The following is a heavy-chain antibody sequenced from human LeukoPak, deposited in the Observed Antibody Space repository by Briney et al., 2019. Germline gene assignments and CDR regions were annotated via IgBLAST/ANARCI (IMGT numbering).Heavy chain of an antibody. CDR3: VRGLLEWLRLETYYFDY. D-gene: IGHD3-3*01. Sequence: GGSLRLSCEASGFTFSRYWMHWVRQAPGKGLVWVSRINSDGSRTTYADSVRGRFTISRDNAKNTLYLQMNSLRADDTATYYCVRGLLEWLRLETYYFDYWGQGTLVTVSS. J-gene: IGHJ4*02. CDR1: GFTFSRYW. CDR2: INSDGSRT. V-gene: IGHV3-74*01.